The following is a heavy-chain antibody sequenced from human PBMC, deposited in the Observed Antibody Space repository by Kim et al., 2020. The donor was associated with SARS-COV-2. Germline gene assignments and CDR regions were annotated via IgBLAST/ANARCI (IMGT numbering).Heavy chain of an antibody. V-gene: IGHV3-33*01. CDR2: IWYDGSNK. CDR3: ARGLGGGSYSFFDY. D-gene: IGHD1-26*01. Sequence: GGSLRLSCAASGFTFSSYGMHWVRQAPGKGLEWVAVIWYDGSNKYYADSVKGRFTISRDNSKNTLYLQMNSLRAEDTAVYYCARGLGGGSYSFFDYWGQGTLVTVSS. J-gene: IGHJ4*02. CDR1: GFTFSSYG.